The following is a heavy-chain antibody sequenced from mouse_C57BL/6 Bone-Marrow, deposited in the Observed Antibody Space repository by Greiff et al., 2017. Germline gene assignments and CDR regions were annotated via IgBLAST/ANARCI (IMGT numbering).Heavy chain of an antibody. V-gene: IGHV1-53*01. CDR1: GYTFTSYW. J-gene: IGHJ4*01. CDR2: INPSNGGT. Sequence: QVQLQQPGTELVKPGASVKLSCKASGYTFTSYWMHWVKQRPGQGLEWIGNINPSNGGTNYNEKFKSKATLTVDKSSSTAYMQLSSLTSEDSAVXYCAKTDQAYYAMDYWGQGTSVTVSS. CDR3: AKTDQAYYAMDY. D-gene: IGHD3-2*02.